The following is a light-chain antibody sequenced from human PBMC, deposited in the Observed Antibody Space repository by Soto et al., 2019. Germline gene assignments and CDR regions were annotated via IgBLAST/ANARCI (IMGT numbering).Light chain of an antibody. Sequence: EIVLTQSPGTLSLSPGERATLSCRASQSVSSNYLAWYRRKPGQAPRLLIYGASSRATGIPDRFSGSGSGTDFTLTITRLEPEDFAVYSCQQHGSSPPTFGPGTRVEIK. CDR2: GAS. J-gene: IGKJ1*01. CDR1: QSVSSNY. V-gene: IGKV3-20*01. CDR3: QQHGSSPPT.